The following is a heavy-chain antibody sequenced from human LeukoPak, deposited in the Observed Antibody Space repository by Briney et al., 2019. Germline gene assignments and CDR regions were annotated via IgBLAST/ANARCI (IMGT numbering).Heavy chain of an antibody. Sequence: GGSLRLSRAASGFTLNTYWMSWVRQAPWKGLEWVSAISGSGGSTYYADSVKGRFTISRDNSKNTLYLQMNSLRAEDTAVYYCAKDGQGYSSSWYYYWGQGTLVTVSS. V-gene: IGHV3-23*01. J-gene: IGHJ4*02. CDR1: GFTLNTYW. CDR2: ISGSGGST. D-gene: IGHD6-13*01. CDR3: AKDGQGYSSSWYYY.